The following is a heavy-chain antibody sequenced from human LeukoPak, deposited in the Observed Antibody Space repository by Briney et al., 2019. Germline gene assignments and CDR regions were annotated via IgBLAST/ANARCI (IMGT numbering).Heavy chain of an antibody. D-gene: IGHD3-22*01. CDR3: AGGHSSGSYFNAYHL. CDR2: VYSGGST. Sequence: GGSLRLSCAASEFTVSSNFMSWVRQAPGKGLEWVSGVYSGGSTFYADSVKGRFIISRDSSKNTLYLQMNTLRAEDTAVYYCAGGHSSGSYFNAYHLWGQGTMVTVSS. V-gene: IGHV3-53*01. CDR1: EFTVSSNF. J-gene: IGHJ3*01.